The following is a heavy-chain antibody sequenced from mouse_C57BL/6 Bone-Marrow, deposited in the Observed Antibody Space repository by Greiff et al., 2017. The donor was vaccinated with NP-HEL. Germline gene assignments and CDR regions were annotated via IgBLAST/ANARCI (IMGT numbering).Heavy chain of an antibody. J-gene: IGHJ1*03. CDR1: GYTFTSYW. V-gene: IGHV1-64*01. CDR3: ARSYYGSSYWYFDV. Sequence: VQLQQSGAELVKPGASVKLSCKASGYTFTSYWMHWVKQRPGQGLAWIGMIHPNSGSTNYNEKFKSKATLTVDKSSSTAYMQLSSLTSEDSAVYYCARSYYGSSYWYFDVWGTGTTVTVSS. CDR2: IHPNSGST. D-gene: IGHD1-1*01.